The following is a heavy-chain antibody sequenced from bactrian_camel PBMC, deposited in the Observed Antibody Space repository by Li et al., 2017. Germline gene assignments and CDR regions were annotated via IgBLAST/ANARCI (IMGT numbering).Heavy chain of an antibody. CDR2: VYIGVDTTYNT. CDR3: AADGNRFKCAPADQALTVGGGRDYNY. V-gene: IGHV3S1*01. D-gene: IGHD3*01. Sequence: HVQLVESGGGSVQAGGSLRLSCAASGYAYTAISMAWFRQAPGKEREGVACVYIGVDTTYNTYYSDSVKGRFTISQDNAKSTLYLQMDSLKPEDTAMYYCAADGNRFKCAPADQALTVGGGRDYNYWGRGTQVTVS. CDR1: GYAYTAIS. J-gene: IGHJ4*01.